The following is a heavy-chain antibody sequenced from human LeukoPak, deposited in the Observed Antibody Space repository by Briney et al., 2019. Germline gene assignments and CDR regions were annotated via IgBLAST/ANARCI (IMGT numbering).Heavy chain of an antibody. CDR2: ISAYNGNT. V-gene: IGHV1-18*01. Sequence: ASVKVSCKASGYTFTSYGISWVRQAPGQGLEWMGWISAYNGNTNYAQKLQGRVTMTTDTSTSTAYMELRSLRSDDTAVYYCATTPYSGYDYNYYYYYMDVWGKGTTVTVSS. J-gene: IGHJ6*03. CDR3: ATTPYSGYDYNYYYYYMDV. CDR1: GYTFTSYG. D-gene: IGHD5-12*01.